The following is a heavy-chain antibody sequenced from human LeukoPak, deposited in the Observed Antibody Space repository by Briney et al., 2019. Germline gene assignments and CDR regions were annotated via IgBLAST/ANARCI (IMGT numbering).Heavy chain of an antibody. D-gene: IGHD4-17*01. Sequence: GGSLRLSCAASGFTFSGYSMNWVRQAPGKGLEWVSYISSSSTNTYYADSVKGRFTISRDNAKNSLYLQMNSLRAEDTAVYYCGRDSTVTHAWSGYCFDIWGKGTMVTVSS. J-gene: IGHJ3*02. V-gene: IGHV3-48*01. CDR2: ISSSSTNT. CDR1: GFTFSGYS. CDR3: GRDSTVTHAWSGYCFDI.